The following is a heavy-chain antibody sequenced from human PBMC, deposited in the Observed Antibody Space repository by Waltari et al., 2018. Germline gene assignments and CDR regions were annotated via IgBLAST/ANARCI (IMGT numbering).Heavy chain of an antibody. Sequence: VQLVESGGGLIQPGGSLSLSCVASGFIVSSNYMIWVRQAPGQGLEWVSLMYSVGGTYYADSVEGRVTISRDNSKNTLYLQMNSLRAEYTAVYYCARSEPYSRGPRGAFDIWGQGTMVTVSS. V-gene: IGHV3-53*01. CDR2: MYSVGGT. J-gene: IGHJ3*02. CDR3: ARSEPYSRGPRGAFDI. CDR1: GFIVSSNY. D-gene: IGHD6-19*01.